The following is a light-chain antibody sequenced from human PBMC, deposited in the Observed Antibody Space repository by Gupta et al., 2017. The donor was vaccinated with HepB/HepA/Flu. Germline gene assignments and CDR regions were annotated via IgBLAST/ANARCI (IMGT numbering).Light chain of an antibody. V-gene: IGLV2-14*03. CDR3: SSYTSSSTLGV. J-gene: IGLJ2*01. CDR1: SSDVGGYNY. CDR2: DVS. Sequence: QSALTQPSSVSGSPGQSITISCTGTSSDVGGYNYVSWYQQHPCKAPKLMIYDVSSRPSGVSNRFSGSKSGNTASLTISGLQAEDEADYYCSSYTSSSTLGVFGGGTKLTVL.